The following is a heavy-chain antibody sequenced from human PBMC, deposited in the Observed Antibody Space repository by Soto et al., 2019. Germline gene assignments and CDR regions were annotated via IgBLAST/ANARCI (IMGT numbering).Heavy chain of an antibody. J-gene: IGHJ5*02. V-gene: IGHV3-23*01. CDR1: GFSFSTYA. CDR3: AKHSVYQILSWLDP. Sequence: EVQLLESGGGWVQPGGALRLSCAASGFSFSTYAMSWVRQAPGKGLEWVSGISAGGGNTYYADSVRGSFTISRDNSKNTVDLQISSLRAEETALYYCAKHSVYQILSWLDPWGLGTLVTVSS. CDR2: ISAGGGNT. D-gene: IGHD2-2*01.